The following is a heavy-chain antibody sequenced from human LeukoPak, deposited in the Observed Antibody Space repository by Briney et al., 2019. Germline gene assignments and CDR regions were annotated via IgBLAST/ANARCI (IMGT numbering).Heavy chain of an antibody. CDR2: IYTSGST. J-gene: IGHJ6*02. CDR1: GGFISSYY. D-gene: IGHD1-1*01. CDR3: ASNLQLGPYYYYGMDV. Sequence: SETLSLTCTVSGGFISSYYWSWIRQPAGKGLEWIGRIYTSGSTNYNPSLKSRVTMSVDTSKNQFSLKLSSVTAADTAVYYCASNLQLGPYYYYGMDVWGQGTTVTVSS. V-gene: IGHV4-4*07.